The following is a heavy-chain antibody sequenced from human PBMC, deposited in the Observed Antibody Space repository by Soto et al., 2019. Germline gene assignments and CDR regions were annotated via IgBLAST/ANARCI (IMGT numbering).Heavy chain of an antibody. V-gene: IGHV1-8*01. CDR1: GDTFTSYD. CDR3: ARGSGYCSGGSCPPFYYYYYMDV. CDR2: MNPNSGNT. J-gene: IGHJ6*03. D-gene: IGHD2-15*01. Sequence: ASVKVSCKACGDTFTSYDINWVRQATGQGLEWMGWMNPNSGNTGYAQKFQGRVTMTRNTSISTAYMELSSLRSEDTAVYYCARGSGYCSGGSCPPFYYYYYMDVWGKGTTVTVSS.